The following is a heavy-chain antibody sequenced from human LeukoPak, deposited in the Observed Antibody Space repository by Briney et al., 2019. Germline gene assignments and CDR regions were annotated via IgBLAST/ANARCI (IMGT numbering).Heavy chain of an antibody. D-gene: IGHD3-3*01. Sequence: GASVKVSCKASGYTFTGYYMHWVRQAPGQGLEWMGWINPNSGGTNYAQKFQGRVTMTRDTSISTAYMELSRLRSDDAAVYYCASQGFLEWLSLDYWGQGTLVTVSS. CDR1: GYTFTGYY. V-gene: IGHV1-2*02. CDR2: INPNSGGT. CDR3: ASQGFLEWLSLDY. J-gene: IGHJ4*02.